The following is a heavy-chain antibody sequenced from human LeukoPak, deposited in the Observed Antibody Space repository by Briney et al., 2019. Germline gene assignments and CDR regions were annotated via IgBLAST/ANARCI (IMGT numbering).Heavy chain of an antibody. D-gene: IGHD2-21*02. V-gene: IGHV1-2*02. CDR3: ARDRVGYCGGDCYSAPDY. CDR1: GYTFTGYY. Sequence: ASVKVSCKASGYTFTGYYMHWVRQAPGQGLEWMGWINPNSGGTNYAQKFQGRVTMTRDTSISTAYMELSRLRSDDTVVYYCARDRVGYCGGDCYSAPDYWGQGTQVTVSS. J-gene: IGHJ4*02. CDR2: INPNSGGT.